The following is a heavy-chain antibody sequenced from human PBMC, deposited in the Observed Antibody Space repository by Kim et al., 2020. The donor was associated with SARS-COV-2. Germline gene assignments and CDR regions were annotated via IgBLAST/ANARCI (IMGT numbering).Heavy chain of an antibody. D-gene: IGHD2-15*01. J-gene: IGHJ4*02. CDR2: IRSKAYGGTT. V-gene: IGHV3-49*03. CDR3: TRAGGEDIVVVVAATVDY. Sequence: GGSLRLSCTASGFTFGDYAMSWFRQAPGKGLEWVGFIRSKAYGGTTEYAASVKGRFTISRDDSKSIAYLQMNSLKTEDTAVYYCTRAGGEDIVVVVAATVDYWGQGTLVTVSS. CDR1: GFTFGDYA.